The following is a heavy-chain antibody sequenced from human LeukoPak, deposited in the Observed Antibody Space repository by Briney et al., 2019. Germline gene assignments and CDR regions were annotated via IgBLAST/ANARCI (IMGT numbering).Heavy chain of an antibody. Sequence: SETLSLTCTVSGGSISSYYWSWIRQPPGKGLEWIGYIYYSGSTNYNPSLKSRVTISVDTSKNQFSLKLSSVTAADTAVYYCARDRFLEWEMDYYYYHGMDVWGQGTTVTVSS. V-gene: IGHV4-59*01. D-gene: IGHD3-3*01. CDR3: ARDRFLEWEMDYYYYHGMDV. CDR2: IYYSGST. CDR1: GGSISSYY. J-gene: IGHJ6*02.